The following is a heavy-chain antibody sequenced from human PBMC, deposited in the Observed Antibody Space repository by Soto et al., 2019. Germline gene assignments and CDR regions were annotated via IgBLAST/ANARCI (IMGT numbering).Heavy chain of an antibody. J-gene: IGHJ4*02. V-gene: IGHV4-34*01. D-gene: IGHD3-3*01. CDR3: AGWAVGIMIFGVPKDY. Sequence: PSETLSLTCVVYGGSFSGHFWSWTRQPPGKGLEWIGEINHSGSANYNPSLKSRVTISVDTSKNQFSLKLTSVTAADTAVYYCAGWAVGIMIFGVPKDYWSQGTQVTVSS. CDR2: INHSGSA. CDR1: GGSFSGHF.